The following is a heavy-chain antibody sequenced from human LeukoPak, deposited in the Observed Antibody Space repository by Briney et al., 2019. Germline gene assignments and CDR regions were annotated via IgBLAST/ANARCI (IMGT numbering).Heavy chain of an antibody. J-gene: IGHJ4*02. Sequence: PSETLSLTCTVSGGSISSYYWTWVRQAPGKGLEWVAGIFGSGGSPHYADPVKGRFTISRDNSRNTVYLQINSLRAEDTAVYYCGKTTVGYSSGQKPAWPVDYWGQGTLVTVSS. V-gene: IGHV3-23*01. CDR1: GGSISSYY. CDR3: GKTTVGYSSGQKPAWPVDY. CDR2: IFGSGGSP. D-gene: IGHD5-18*01.